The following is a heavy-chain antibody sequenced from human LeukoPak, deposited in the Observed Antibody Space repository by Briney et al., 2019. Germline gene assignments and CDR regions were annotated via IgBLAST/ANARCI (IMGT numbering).Heavy chain of an antibody. CDR3: ARDLAYSQLDY. CDR2: IKQDGSEK. Sequence: QPGGSLRLSCAASGFTSSSYWMSWVRQAPGKGLEWVANIKQDGSEKYYADSVKGRFTISRDNAKSSLYLQMDSLRVEDTAFYYCARDLAYSQLDYWGQGVLVTVSS. V-gene: IGHV3-7*01. J-gene: IGHJ4*02. CDR1: GFTSSSYW. D-gene: IGHD5-18*01.